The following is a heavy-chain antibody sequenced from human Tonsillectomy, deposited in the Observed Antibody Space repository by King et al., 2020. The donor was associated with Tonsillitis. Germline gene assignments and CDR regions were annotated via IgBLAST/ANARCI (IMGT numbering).Heavy chain of an antibody. CDR2: ISGSGDST. J-gene: IGHJ2*01. CDR3: AKDWYNSDRFYWYFDL. D-gene: IGHD6-19*01. V-gene: IGHV3-23*04. Sequence: VQLVQSGGGLVQPGGSLRLSCGASGFTFSTYAMSWVRQAPGKGLEWVSGISGSGDSTYYADSVRGRFTISRSNSENTLYLHMNSLRAEDTALYYCAKDWYNSDRFYWYFDLWGRGTLVTVSS. CDR1: GFTFSTYA.